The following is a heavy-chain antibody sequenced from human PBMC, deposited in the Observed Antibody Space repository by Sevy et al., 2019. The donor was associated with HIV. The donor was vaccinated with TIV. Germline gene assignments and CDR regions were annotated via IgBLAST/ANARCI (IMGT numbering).Heavy chain of an antibody. V-gene: IGHV3-48*02. CDR2: ISRTSTTT. J-gene: IGHJ5*02. CDR1: GFTFSTYS. Sequence: GGSLRLSCKASGFTFSTYSMHWVRQAPGKGLEWVSSISRTSTTTYYADSAKGRFTMSRDNAKNSLYLQMNSLRDEDTAVYYCSREAYYYDSREENWFDPWGQGTLVTVSS. CDR3: SREAYYYDSREENWFDP. D-gene: IGHD3-22*01.